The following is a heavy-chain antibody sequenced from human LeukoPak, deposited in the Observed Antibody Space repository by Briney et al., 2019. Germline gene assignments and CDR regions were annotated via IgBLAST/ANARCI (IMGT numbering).Heavy chain of an antibody. D-gene: IGHD3-16*01. V-gene: IGHV4-38-2*02. CDR3: AREGAVPGIDP. J-gene: IGHJ5*02. Sequence: PSETLSLTCTVSGYSIISGFSWGWFRQSPGKVLEWLGAISYNGITDYNPSLKSRVTISRDTSKNQFSLRLTSVTAAGAALYFCAREGAVPGIDPWGQGTLVTVSS. CDR2: ISYNGIT. CDR1: GYSIISGFS.